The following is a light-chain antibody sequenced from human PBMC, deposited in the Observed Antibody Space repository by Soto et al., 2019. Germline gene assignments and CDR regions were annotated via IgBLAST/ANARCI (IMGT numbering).Light chain of an antibody. V-gene: IGKV1-5*01. CDR3: QQYNSYST. Sequence: DIQITQSASTLPAPAGPGVTFTCRASQSISSWLAWYQQKPGKAPKLLIYDASSLESGVPSRFSGSGSGTEFTLTISSLQPDDFATYYCQQYNSYSTFGQGTRLENK. J-gene: IGKJ5*01. CDR2: DAS. CDR1: QSISSW.